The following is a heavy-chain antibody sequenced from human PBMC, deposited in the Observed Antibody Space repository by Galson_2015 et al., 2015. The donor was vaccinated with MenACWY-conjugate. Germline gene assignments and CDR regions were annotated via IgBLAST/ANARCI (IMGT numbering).Heavy chain of an antibody. D-gene: IGHD3-16*01. CDR2: VNSDGNGT. J-gene: IGHJ6*03. V-gene: IGHV3-74*01. Sequence: SLRLSCAASGFTFSSHRINWVRQAPGRGLVWVSRVNSDGNGTGYADSVKGRFTISRDNAKNMLFLQMNSLKVEDTAVYYCARSYVPGSDRKNYYMDVWGRGTTVTVSS. CDR1: GFTFSSHR. CDR3: ARSYVPGSDRKNYYMDV.